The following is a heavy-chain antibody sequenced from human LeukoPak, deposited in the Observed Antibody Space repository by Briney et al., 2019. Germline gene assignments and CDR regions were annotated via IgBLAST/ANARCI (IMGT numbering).Heavy chain of an antibody. J-gene: IGHJ4*02. Sequence: SETLSLTCAVYGGSFSGYYWSWISQPPGKGLEWIGEINHSGSTNYNPSLKSRVTISVDTSKNQFSLKLSSVTAADTAVYYCARGYCSGDSCSVHFDYWGQGTLVTVFS. CDR3: ARGYCSGDSCSVHFDY. D-gene: IGHD2-15*01. CDR2: INHSGST. V-gene: IGHV4-34*01. CDR1: GGSFSGYY.